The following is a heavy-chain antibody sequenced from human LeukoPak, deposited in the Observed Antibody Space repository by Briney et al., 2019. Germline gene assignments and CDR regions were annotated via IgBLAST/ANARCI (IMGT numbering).Heavy chain of an antibody. CDR1: GGSISSYY. D-gene: IGHD3-22*01. J-gene: IGHJ4*02. V-gene: IGHV4-59*01. Sequence: SETLSLTCTVSGGSISSYYWSWIRQPPGKGLEWIGYISYSGSTNYNPSLKSRVTISVDTSKNQFSLKLSSATAADTAVYYCARSSSAHYYNCSGYLPSHFDYWGQGTLVTVSS. CDR3: ARSSSAHYYNCSGYLPSHFDY. CDR2: ISYSGST.